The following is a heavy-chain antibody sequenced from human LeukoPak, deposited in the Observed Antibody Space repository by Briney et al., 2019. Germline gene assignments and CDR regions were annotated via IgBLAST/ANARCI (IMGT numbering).Heavy chain of an antibody. CDR1: GYTFTSYA. V-gene: IGHV1-3*01. D-gene: IGHD2-2*01. J-gene: IGHJ4*02. CDR3: ARGSTSDWPLDH. CDR2: IDAGNGDT. Sequence: GASVKVSCKASGYTFTSYAIHWVRQAPGLRFEWMGWIDAGNGDTRYSQKFQGRVTITRDTSASTAYIELRSLRSEDTAMYYCARGSTSDWPLDHWGQETQVTISS.